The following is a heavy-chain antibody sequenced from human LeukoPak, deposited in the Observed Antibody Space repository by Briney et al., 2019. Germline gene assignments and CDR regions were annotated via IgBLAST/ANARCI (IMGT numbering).Heavy chain of an antibody. D-gene: IGHD3-10*01. CDR2: FNHSGST. CDR1: GGSFSGYY. V-gene: IGHV4-34*01. Sequence: SETLSLTCAVYGGSFSGYYWSWIRQPPGKGLEWIGEFNHSGSTNYNPSLKSRVTISVDTSKNQFSLKLSSVTAADTAVYYCARLIWFGELSSWFDPWGQGTLVAVSS. J-gene: IGHJ5*02. CDR3: ARLIWFGELSSWFDP.